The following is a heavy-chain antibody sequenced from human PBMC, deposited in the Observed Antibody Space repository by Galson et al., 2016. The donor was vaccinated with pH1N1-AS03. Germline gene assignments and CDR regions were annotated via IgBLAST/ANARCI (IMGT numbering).Heavy chain of an antibody. CDR2: ISTTSSSI. V-gene: IGHV3-21*01. CDR3: ARDGPPQGISVAGSFDF. Sequence: SLRLSCAASGFTFSTYAMSWVHQAPGKGLEWVSFISTTSSSIYYADSVKGRFTISRDNAKNSLFLQMNSLRDEDTAVYYCARDGPPQGISVAGSFDFWGQGTLVTVSS. CDR1: GFTFSTYA. J-gene: IGHJ4*02. D-gene: IGHD6-19*01.